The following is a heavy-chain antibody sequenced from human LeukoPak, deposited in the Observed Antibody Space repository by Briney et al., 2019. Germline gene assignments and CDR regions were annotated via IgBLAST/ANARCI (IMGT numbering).Heavy chain of an antibody. CDR2: ISTTSRAI. J-gene: IGHJ4*02. CDR1: GFTFSSYT. Sequence: GGSLRLSCAASGFTFSSYTMNWVRQAPGKGLEWVAHISTTSRAIYYTDSVRGRFTVSRDNAKNSLFLQMNSLRDEDTAIYYCARDKGGQALIAPLDYWGQGTMVTVSS. CDR3: ARDKGGQALIAPLDY. D-gene: IGHD3-16*01. V-gene: IGHV3-48*02.